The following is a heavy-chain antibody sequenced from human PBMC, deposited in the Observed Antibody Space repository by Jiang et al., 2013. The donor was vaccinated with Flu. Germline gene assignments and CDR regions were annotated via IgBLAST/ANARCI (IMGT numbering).Heavy chain of an antibody. Sequence: SGAEVKKPGASVKVSCKASGYTFTGYYMHWVRQAPGQGLEWMGWINPNSGGTNYAQRFQGRVTMTRDTSISTAYMELSRLRSDDTAVYYCARDIPVVVPAARGVRYYYGMDVWGQGTTVTVSS. J-gene: IGHJ6*02. D-gene: IGHD2-2*01. V-gene: IGHV1-2*02. CDR1: GYTFTGYY. CDR2: INPNSGGT. CDR3: ARDIPVVVPAARGVRYYYGMDV.